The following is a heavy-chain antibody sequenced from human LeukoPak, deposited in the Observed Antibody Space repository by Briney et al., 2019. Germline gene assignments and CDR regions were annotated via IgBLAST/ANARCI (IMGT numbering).Heavy chain of an antibody. Sequence: SETLSLTCAVSGGSISSGSYYWRWIRQPAGKGLEWIGRIYISGKTDYRPSLKSRVTISVDTSKNQFSLKLSSVTAADTAVYYCARGRSIAARYFDYWGQGTLVTVSS. CDR2: IYISGKT. D-gene: IGHD6-6*01. CDR3: ARGRSIAARYFDY. CDR1: GGSISSGSYY. V-gene: IGHV4-61*02. J-gene: IGHJ4*02.